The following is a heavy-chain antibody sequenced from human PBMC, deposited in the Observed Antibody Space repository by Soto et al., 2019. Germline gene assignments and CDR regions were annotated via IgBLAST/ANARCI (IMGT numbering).Heavy chain of an antibody. J-gene: IGHJ6*02. Sequence: QVQLVQSGAEVKKPGSSVKVSCKASGGTFNRYAISWVRQAPGQGLDLMGGIIPIFGIGNDAQRFQGRVTITADESTGTAYMELSSLRSEDTGVYYCARSAITLFGVVSIPPHYYSEMDVWGQGTTVTVSS. CDR1: GGTFNRYA. CDR2: IIPIFGIG. D-gene: IGHD3-3*01. V-gene: IGHV1-69*01. CDR3: ARSAITLFGVVSIPPHYYSEMDV.